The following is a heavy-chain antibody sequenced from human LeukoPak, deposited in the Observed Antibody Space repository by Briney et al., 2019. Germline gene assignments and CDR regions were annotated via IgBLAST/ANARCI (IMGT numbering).Heavy chain of an antibody. CDR3: ARGRGVTRDYYYGMDV. Sequence: MASETLSLTCAVSGGSISSSNFWWSWVRQSPGKGLEWIGEISDGGNTNYNPSLKSRVSISADKSKNQFSLDLKSVSAADRAVYYCARGRGVTRDYYYGMDVWGQGTTVTVSS. CDR2: ISDGGNT. CDR1: GGSISSSNFW. J-gene: IGHJ6*02. D-gene: IGHD3-10*01. V-gene: IGHV4-4*02.